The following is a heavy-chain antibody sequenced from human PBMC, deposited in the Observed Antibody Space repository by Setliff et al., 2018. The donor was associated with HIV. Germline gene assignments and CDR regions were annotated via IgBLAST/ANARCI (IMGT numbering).Heavy chain of an antibody. D-gene: IGHD3-10*01. Sequence: KTSETLSLTCGVYGGSFSGYYWTWIRKPPGKGLQWIVESNEGGNTNYDPSLKSRVTMSVDTSTNQISLRRISLTAADTAVYYCARSPISPYTLTTGMLEPWGQGTLVTVSS. CDR1: GGSFSGYY. V-gene: IGHV4-34*01. CDR3: ARSPISPYTLTTGMLEP. J-gene: IGHJ5*02. CDR2: SNEGGNT.